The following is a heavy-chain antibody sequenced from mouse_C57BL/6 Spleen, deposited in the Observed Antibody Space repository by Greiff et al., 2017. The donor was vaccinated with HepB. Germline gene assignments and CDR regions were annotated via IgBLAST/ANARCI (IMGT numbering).Heavy chain of an antibody. CDR1: GFTFSSYA. D-gene: IGHD2-3*01. CDR2: ISDGGSYT. Sequence: EVKLVESGGGLVKPGGSLKLSCAASGFTFSSYAMSWVRQTPEKRLEWVATISDGGSYTYYPDNVKGRFTISRDNAKNNLYLQMSHLKSEDTAMYYCARDEGYDGWAYWGQGTLVTVSA. CDR3: ARDEGYDGWAY. V-gene: IGHV5-4*01. J-gene: IGHJ3*01.